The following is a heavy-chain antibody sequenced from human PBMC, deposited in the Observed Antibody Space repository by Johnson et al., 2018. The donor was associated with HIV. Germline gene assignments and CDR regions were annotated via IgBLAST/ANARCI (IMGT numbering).Heavy chain of an antibody. CDR2: ISSSGSTI. CDR3: ARDGEWELSHSAFDI. J-gene: IGHJ3*02. D-gene: IGHD1-26*01. CDR1: GFTFSDYY. V-gene: IGHV3-11*04. Sequence: QVQLVESGGGLVKPGGSLRLSCAASGFTFSDYYMSWIRQAPGKGLEWVSYISSSGSTIYYTDSVKGRFTISRDNSKNTLYLQMNSLRAEDTAVYYCARDGEWELSHSAFDIWGQGTMVIVSS.